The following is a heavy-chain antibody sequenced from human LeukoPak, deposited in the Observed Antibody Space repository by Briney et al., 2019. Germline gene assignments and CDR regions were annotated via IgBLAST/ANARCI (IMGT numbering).Heavy chain of an antibody. D-gene: IGHD3-22*01. CDR2: IWSDGSNK. CDR3: ARTRGDYYDSSGYYRRYWYFDL. J-gene: IGHJ2*01. Sequence: GGSLRLSCAASGFTFSSYGMHWVRQAPGKGLEWVAVIWSDGSNKYYADSVKGRFTISRDNSKNTLYLQMSSLRAEDTAVYYCARTRGDYYDSSGYYRRYWYFDLWGRGTLVTVSS. CDR1: GFTFSSYG. V-gene: IGHV3-33*01.